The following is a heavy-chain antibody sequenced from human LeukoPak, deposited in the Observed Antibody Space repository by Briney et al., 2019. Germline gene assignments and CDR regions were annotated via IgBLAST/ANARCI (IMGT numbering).Heavy chain of an antibody. D-gene: IGHD2-2*01. CDR3: ARGYCSSTSCPPFDY. CDR1: GDTFTNYE. CDR2: VSPYSGNT. Sequence: ASVKVSCKASGDTFTNYEINWVRQATGQGLEWMGWVSPYSGNTGYAQKFQGRVTMTRNTSISTAYMELSGLRSEDTAVYYCARGYCSSTSCPPFDYWGQGTLVTVSS. J-gene: IGHJ4*02. V-gene: IGHV1-8*01.